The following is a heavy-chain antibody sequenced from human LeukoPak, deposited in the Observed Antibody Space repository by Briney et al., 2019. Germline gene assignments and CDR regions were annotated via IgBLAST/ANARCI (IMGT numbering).Heavy chain of an antibody. CDR2: IYYSGST. Sequence: KSSETLSLTCTVSGGSISSYYWSWIRQPPGKGLEWIGYIYYSGSTNYNPSLKSRVTISVDTSKNQFSLKLSSVTAADTAAYYCARHWVEMATLAYMSDAFDIWGQGTMVTVSS. J-gene: IGHJ3*02. CDR1: GGSISSYY. V-gene: IGHV4-59*08. CDR3: ARHWVEMATLAYMSDAFDI. D-gene: IGHD5-24*01.